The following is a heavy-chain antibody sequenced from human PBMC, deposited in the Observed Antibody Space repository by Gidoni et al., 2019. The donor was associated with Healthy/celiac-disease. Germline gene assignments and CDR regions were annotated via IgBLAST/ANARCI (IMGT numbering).Heavy chain of an antibody. D-gene: IGHD6-19*01. V-gene: IGHV3-23*01. Sequence: EVQLLESGGGLVQPGRSLRLSCAASGFTFNNYAMSWVRQAPGKGLEWVSAVSGSGGRKYYADSVKGRFTISRDNSKNMLYLQMNSLRAEDTAVYYCAKGGGYVAVAGTGQEYFQHWGQGTLVIVSS. J-gene: IGHJ1*01. CDR3: AKGGGYVAVAGTGQEYFQH. CDR1: GFTFNNYA. CDR2: VSGSGGRK.